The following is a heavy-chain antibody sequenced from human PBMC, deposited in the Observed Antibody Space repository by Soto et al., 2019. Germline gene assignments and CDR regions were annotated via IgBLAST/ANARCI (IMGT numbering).Heavy chain of an antibody. Sequence: GSLRLSCAASGFTFSSYAMSWVRQAPGKGLEWVSAISGSGGSTYYADSVKGRFTISRDNSKNTLYLQMNSLRAEDTAVYYCAKDPSGVVVPAAIAWFDPWGQGTLVTVSS. V-gene: IGHV3-23*01. D-gene: IGHD2-2*01. CDR3: AKDPSGVVVPAAIAWFDP. CDR1: GFTFSSYA. J-gene: IGHJ5*02. CDR2: ISGSGGST.